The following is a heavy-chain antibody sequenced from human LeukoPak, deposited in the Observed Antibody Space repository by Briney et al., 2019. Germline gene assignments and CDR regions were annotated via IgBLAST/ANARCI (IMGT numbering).Heavy chain of an antibody. CDR3: ATPTRVLRYFDWSFDY. D-gene: IGHD3-9*01. Sequence: ASVKVSCKVSGYTLTELSMHWVRQAPGKGLEWMGGFDPGDGETIYAQKFQGRVTMTEDTSTDTAYMELSSLRSEDTAVYYCATPTRVLRYFDWSFDYWGQGTLVTVSS. CDR2: FDPGDGET. J-gene: IGHJ4*02. CDR1: GYTLTELS. V-gene: IGHV1-24*01.